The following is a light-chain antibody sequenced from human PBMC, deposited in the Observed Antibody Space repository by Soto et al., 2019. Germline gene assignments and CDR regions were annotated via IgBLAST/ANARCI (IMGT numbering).Light chain of an antibody. Sequence: SYELTQSPSVSVAPGQTASITCGGKNIGSRSVHWYQQKPGQAPVLVMYNDNDRPSGITERFSGSNSGNTATLTVSRVEAGDEADYYCQMWDSSSDVFFGGGTKGPS. CDR1: NIGSRS. J-gene: IGLJ2*01. CDR3: QMWDSSSDVF. CDR2: NDN. V-gene: IGLV3-21*04.